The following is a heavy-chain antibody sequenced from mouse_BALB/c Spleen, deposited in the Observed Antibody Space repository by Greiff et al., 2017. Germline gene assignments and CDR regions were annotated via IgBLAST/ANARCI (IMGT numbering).Heavy chain of an antibody. D-gene: IGHD3-3*01. CDR1: GYSITSDYA. V-gene: IGHV3-2*02. CDR3: ARVIGGLFAY. CDR2: ISYSGST. J-gene: IGHJ3*01. Sequence: VQLKESGPGLVKPSQSLSLTCTVTGYSITSDYAWNWIRQFPGNKLEWMGYISYSGSTSYNPSLKSRISITRDTSKNQFFLQLNSVTTGDTATYYCARVIGGLFAYWGQGTLVTVSA.